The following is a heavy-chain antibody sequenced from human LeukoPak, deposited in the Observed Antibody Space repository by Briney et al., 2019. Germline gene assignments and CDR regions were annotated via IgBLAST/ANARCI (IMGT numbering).Heavy chain of an antibody. J-gene: IGHJ4*02. CDR2: IYYSEST. CDR3: ARAGSGWSFDY. CDR1: GDSISSYC. Sequence: PSETLSLTCSVSGDSISSYCWSWIRQPPGKGLEWIGYIYYSESTNYNPSLKSRVTISVDTSKNQFSLNLRSVTAADTAVYYCARAGSGWSFDYWGQGTLVTVSS. D-gene: IGHD6-19*01. V-gene: IGHV4-59*01.